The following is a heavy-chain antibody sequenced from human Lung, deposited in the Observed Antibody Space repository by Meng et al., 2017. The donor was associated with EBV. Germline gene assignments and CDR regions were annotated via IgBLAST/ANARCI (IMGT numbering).Heavy chain of an antibody. CDR2: TYYRSKWYN. D-gene: IGHD1-7*01. J-gene: IGHJ4*02. Sequence: QGQLQQSGPGLVKPPQTLSLPCAISGDSVSSNSAAWNWIRQSPSRGLEWLGRTYYRSKWYNDYAVSVKSRITINPDTSKNQFSLQLNSVTPEDTAVYYCASSRPLAGNWNYHYWGQGTLVTVSS. CDR1: GDSVSSNSAA. V-gene: IGHV6-1*01. CDR3: ASSRPLAGNWNYHY.